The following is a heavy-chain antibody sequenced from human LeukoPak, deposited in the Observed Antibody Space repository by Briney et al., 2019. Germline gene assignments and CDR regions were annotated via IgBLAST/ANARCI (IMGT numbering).Heavy chain of an antibody. Sequence: ASVKVSCKASGYTFTSYGISWVRQAPGQGLEWMGWISAYNGNTNYAQKLQGRVTITADKSTSTAYMELSSLRSEDTAVYYCARRDGYFPYFDYWGQGTLVTVSS. D-gene: IGHD5-24*01. J-gene: IGHJ4*02. CDR3: ARRDGYFPYFDY. CDR1: GYTFTSYG. V-gene: IGHV1-18*01. CDR2: ISAYNGNT.